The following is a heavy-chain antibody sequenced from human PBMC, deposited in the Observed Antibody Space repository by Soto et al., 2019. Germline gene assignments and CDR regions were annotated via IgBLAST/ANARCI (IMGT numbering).Heavy chain of an antibody. D-gene: IGHD5-18*01. CDR2: IYPGDSDT. CDR3: ARRADTAMVSCDFDY. CDR1: GYSFTSYW. Sequence: GESLKISCKGSGYSFTSYWIGWVRQMPGKGLEWMGIIYPGDSDTRYSPSFQGQVTISADKSISTAYLQWSSLKASDTAMYYCARRADTAMVSCDFDYWGQGTLVTVSS. J-gene: IGHJ4*02. V-gene: IGHV5-51*01.